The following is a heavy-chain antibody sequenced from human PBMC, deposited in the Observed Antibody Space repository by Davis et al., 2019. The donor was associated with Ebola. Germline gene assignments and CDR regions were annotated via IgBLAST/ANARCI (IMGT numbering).Heavy chain of an antibody. CDR2: IHNSGNT. CDR1: GDFISSGNFY. J-gene: IGHJ5*02. V-gene: IGHV4-31*03. Sequence: SETLSLTCTVSGDFISSGNFYWSWIRQHPGKGLEWIWFIHNSGNTYYNPSLKNRVTMSVDTSKNQFSLKLSSVTAADTAVYYCARDSNGATIWDSFDPWGQGTLVTVSS. D-gene: IGHD1-26*01. CDR3: ARDSNGATIWDSFDP.